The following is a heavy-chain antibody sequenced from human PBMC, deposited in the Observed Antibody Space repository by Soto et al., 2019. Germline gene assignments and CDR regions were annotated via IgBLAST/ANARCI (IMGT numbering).Heavy chain of an antibody. J-gene: IGHJ3*01. D-gene: IGHD3-22*01. V-gene: IGHV1-69*02. CDR1: GGTFSSYT. Sequence: QVQLVQSGADVKKPGSSVKVSCKASGGTFSSYTISWVRQAPGQGLEWMGRIIPILGVANYAHKFQGRVTITADNSTSTAYMEMSSLRSEDTAVYYCAINYYDTPPYWGQGTMVTVSS. CDR3: AINYYDTPPY. CDR2: IIPILGVA.